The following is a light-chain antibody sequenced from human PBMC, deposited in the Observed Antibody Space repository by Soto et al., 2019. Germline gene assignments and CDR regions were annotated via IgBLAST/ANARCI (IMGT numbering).Light chain of an antibody. V-gene: IGKV1-5*03. Sequence: DIQMTQSPSTLSASVGDRVTITCRASQSISTWLAWYQHKPGKAPKLLIYKTSNLETGVPSRFSDSGSGTEFTLTISSLEPDDFATYYCQQYNRYWTFGLGTKVEMK. CDR2: KTS. CDR3: QQYNRYWT. CDR1: QSISTW. J-gene: IGKJ1*01.